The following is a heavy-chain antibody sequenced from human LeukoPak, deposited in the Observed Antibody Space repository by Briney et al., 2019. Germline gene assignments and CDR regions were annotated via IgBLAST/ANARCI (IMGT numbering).Heavy chain of an antibody. D-gene: IGHD2/OR15-2a*01. J-gene: IGHJ4*02. CDR2: IWYDGSIT. CDR1: GFTFSRYG. Sequence: GGSLRLSCAASGFTFSRYGMHWVRQAPGKGLEWVAVIWYDGSITYYADSVMGRFTISKDNSRNMLYLQMNSLRAEDTAVYYCAKADEMNMDYWGQGTLVTVSS. V-gene: IGHV3-33*06. CDR3: AKADEMNMDY.